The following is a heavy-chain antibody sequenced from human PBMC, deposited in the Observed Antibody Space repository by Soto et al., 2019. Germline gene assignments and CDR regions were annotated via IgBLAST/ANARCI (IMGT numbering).Heavy chain of an antibody. CDR2: IYHSGTT. Sequence: QVQLQESGPGLVKPSGTLSLTCAVSGGSISSSNWWSWVRQPPGKGLEWIGEIYHSGTTNYNPSLKGRVTISVDTSTNQFSLKMTSLTAADTAVYYCAKIGVGATTLVRDAFDIWGQGTMVTVSS. CDR3: AKIGVGATTLVRDAFDI. V-gene: IGHV4-4*02. J-gene: IGHJ3*02. CDR1: GGSISSSNW. D-gene: IGHD1-26*01.